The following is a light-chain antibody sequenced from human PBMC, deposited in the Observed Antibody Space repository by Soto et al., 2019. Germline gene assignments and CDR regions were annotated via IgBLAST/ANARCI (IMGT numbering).Light chain of an antibody. Sequence: EIVMTQSPATLSVSPGERATLSCRASQSVSSSYLAWYQQKPGLAPRLLIYDASSRATGIPDRFSGSGSGTDFTLTISRLEPEDFAVFYRQQYGISITFGQGTRLEIK. CDR1: QSVSSSY. J-gene: IGKJ5*01. CDR2: DAS. V-gene: IGKV3D-20*01. CDR3: QQYGISIT.